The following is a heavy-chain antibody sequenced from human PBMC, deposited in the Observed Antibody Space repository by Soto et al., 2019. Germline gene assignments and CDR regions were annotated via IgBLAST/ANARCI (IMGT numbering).Heavy chain of an antibody. CDR3: ATSYDSGFDP. D-gene: IGHD5-12*01. J-gene: IGHJ5*02. CDR2: IKPDNGNT. V-gene: IGHV1-18*04. Sequence: QLQLVQSGGEVKKPGASVRVSCEAYGYPFSKYGISWIRQAPGQGLEWMGWIKPDNGNTDYGQKFQGRVTMTTDTSSNTAYMELRSLRSDDTAVYYCATSYDSGFDPWGQGTLVSVSS. CDR1: GYPFSKYG.